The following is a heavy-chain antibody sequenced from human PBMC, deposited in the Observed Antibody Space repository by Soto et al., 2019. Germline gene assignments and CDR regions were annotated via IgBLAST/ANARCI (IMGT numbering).Heavy chain of an antibody. D-gene: IGHD4-4*01. J-gene: IGHJ5*02. CDR2: ISGSGGST. V-gene: IGHV3-23*01. CDR1: GFTFSSYA. CDR3: AKKTEYSNYGTDWFDP. Sequence: EVQMLESGGGLVQPGGSLRLCCAASGFTFSSYAMSWVREAPGTGLEWVSAISGSGGSTYYADSVKGRFTISRDNSKNTLYLQMNSLRAEDTAVYYCAKKTEYSNYGTDWFDPWGQGTLVTVSS.